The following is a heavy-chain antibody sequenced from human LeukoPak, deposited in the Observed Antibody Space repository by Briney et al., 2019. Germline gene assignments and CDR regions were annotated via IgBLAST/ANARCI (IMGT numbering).Heavy chain of an antibody. CDR1: GFTFSDYY. CDR2: ISSSGSTI. V-gene: IGHV3-11*01. Sequence: KPGGSLRLSCAASGFTFSDYYMSWIRQAPGKGLEWVSYISSSGSTIYYADSVKGRFTISRDNAKNSLYLQMNSLRAEDTAVYYCARARYGSGSYYNDGAFDYWGQGTLVTASS. CDR3: ARARYGSGSYYNDGAFDY. D-gene: IGHD3-10*01. J-gene: IGHJ4*02.